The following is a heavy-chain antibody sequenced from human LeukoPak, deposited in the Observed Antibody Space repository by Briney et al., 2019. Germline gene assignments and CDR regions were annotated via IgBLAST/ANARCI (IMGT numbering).Heavy chain of an antibody. CDR3: ARGHVIQLWDPYYYYGMDV. Sequence: SVKVSCKASGYTFTSYDINWVRQPTGQGLEWMGWMNPNSGNTGYAQKFQGRVTMTRNTSISTAYMELSSLRSEDTAVYYCARGHVIQLWDPYYYYGMDVWGQGTTVTVSS. CDR2: MNPNSGNT. J-gene: IGHJ6*02. CDR1: GYTFTSYD. V-gene: IGHV1-8*01. D-gene: IGHD5-18*01.